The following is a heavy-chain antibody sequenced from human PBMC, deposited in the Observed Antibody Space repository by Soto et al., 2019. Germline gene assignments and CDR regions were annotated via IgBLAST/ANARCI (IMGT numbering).Heavy chain of an antibody. CDR1: GGSVSSGSYY. D-gene: IGHD4-4*01. J-gene: IGHJ2*01. CDR3: ARNRPSSYSRSRLYWYFDL. Sequence: QVQLQESGPGLVKPSETLSLTCTVSGGSVSSGSYYWSWIRQPPGKGLEWIGYIYYSGSINYNPSLKSRVTISVDTSKNEFSLKLSSVTAADTAVYYCARNRPSSYSRSRLYWYFDLWGRGTLVTVSS. V-gene: IGHV4-61*01. CDR2: IYYSGSI.